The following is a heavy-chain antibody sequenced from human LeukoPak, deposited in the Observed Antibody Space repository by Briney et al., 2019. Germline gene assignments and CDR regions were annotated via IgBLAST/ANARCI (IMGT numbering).Heavy chain of an antibody. Sequence: GSLRLSCAASGFTFSSYWMSWVRQAPGKGLEWVANIKQDGSEKYYVDSVKGRFTISRDNAKNTLSLQMNSLRAEDTAVYYCARGSGIITGIDEWGQGTLVTVSS. J-gene: IGHJ4*02. CDR3: ARGSGIITGIDE. D-gene: IGHD6-25*01. CDR1: GFTFSSYW. V-gene: IGHV3-7*01. CDR2: IKQDGSEK.